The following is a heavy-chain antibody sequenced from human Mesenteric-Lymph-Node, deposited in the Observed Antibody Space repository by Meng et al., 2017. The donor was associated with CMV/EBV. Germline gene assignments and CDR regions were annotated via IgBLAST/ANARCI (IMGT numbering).Heavy chain of an antibody. CDR2: INSDGSST. D-gene: IGHD4-23*01. CDR3: AKDLRHDYGGSD. CDR1: GFTLSSYW. V-gene: IGHV3-74*01. Sequence: GGSLRLSCAASGFTLSSYWMHWVRQAPGKGLVWVSRINSDGSSTNYADSVKGRFTISRDNAKNTLYLQMNSLRAEDTAVYYCAKDLRHDYGGSDWGQGTLVTVSS. J-gene: IGHJ4*02.